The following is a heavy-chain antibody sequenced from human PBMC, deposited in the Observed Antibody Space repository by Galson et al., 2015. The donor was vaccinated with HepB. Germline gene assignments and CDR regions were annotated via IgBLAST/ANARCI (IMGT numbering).Heavy chain of an antibody. V-gene: IGHV3-74*01. CDR3: ARLIHFPGIGVDY. D-gene: IGHD3-10*01. Sequence: SLRLSCAASGFTFSSYRMHWVRQAPGKGPVWVSRISSDGSSISYADSVKGRFTTSRDNAKNTLYLQMNSLRAEDTAVYYCARLIHFPGIGVDYWGQGVLVTVSS. CDR1: GFTFSSYR. J-gene: IGHJ4*02. CDR2: ISSDGSSI.